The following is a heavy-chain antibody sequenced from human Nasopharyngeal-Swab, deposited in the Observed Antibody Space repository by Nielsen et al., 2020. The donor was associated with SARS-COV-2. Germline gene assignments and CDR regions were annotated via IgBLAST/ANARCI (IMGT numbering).Heavy chain of an antibody. CDR1: GFTFSSYA. V-gene: IGHV3-23*01. Sequence: GESLKISCAASGFTFSSYAMSWVRQAPGKGLEWVSAISGRGGSTYYADSVKGRFTISRDNSKNTLYLQMNSLRAEDTAVYYCAKYTKVGGTGTTSPTYDYWGQGTLVTVSS. CDR3: AKYTKVGGTGTTSPTYDY. CDR2: ISGRGGST. D-gene: IGHD1-1*01. J-gene: IGHJ4*02.